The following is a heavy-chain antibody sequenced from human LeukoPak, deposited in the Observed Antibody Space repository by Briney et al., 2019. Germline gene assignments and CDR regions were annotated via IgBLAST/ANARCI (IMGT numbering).Heavy chain of an antibody. J-gene: IGHJ6*02. V-gene: IGHV3-11*04. CDR1: GFTFSDYY. Sequence: GGSLRLSCAASGFTFSDYYMSWIRQAPGKGLEWVSYISSSGSTIYYADSVKGRFTISRDNAKNSLYLQMNSLRAEDTAVYYCARDEGSGSYYSARYYYGMDVWGQGTTVTVSS. D-gene: IGHD3-10*01. CDR3: ARDEGSGSYYSARYYYGMDV. CDR2: ISSSGSTI.